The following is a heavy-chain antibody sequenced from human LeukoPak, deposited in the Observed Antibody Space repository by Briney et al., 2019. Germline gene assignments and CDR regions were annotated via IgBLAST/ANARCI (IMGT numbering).Heavy chain of an antibody. CDR3: ARARHSPRYFDL. CDR2: IYYGGST. D-gene: IGHD5-18*01. J-gene: IGHJ2*01. Sequence: SETLSLTCTVSGGSISSYYWSWIRQPPGKGLEWIGYIYYGGSTNYNPSLKSRVTISVDTSKNQFSLKLSSVTAADTAVYYCARARHSPRYFDLWGRGTLVTVSS. CDR1: GGSISSYY. V-gene: IGHV4-59*01.